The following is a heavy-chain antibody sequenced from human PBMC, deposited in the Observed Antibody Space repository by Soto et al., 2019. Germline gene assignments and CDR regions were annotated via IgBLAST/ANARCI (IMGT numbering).Heavy chain of an antibody. D-gene: IGHD1-1*01. CDR2: LYDVDGS. J-gene: IGHJ3*01. CDR3: ETWHEREHAYDV. CDR1: GLTVSGKKY. V-gene: IGHV3-53*01. Sequence: DVQLVESGGGLMQPGESLRLSCAASGLTVSGKKYVAWVRHAPGKGLEWVSALYDVDGSFYSDSVKGRFTTSSDSAKTTVYLQMNDLRPADTAVYYCETWHEREHAYDVWGQGTTVTVSS.